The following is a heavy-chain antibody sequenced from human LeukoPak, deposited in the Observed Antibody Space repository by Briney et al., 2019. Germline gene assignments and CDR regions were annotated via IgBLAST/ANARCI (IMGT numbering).Heavy chain of an antibody. CDR2: ISSSGSTI. J-gene: IGHJ4*02. V-gene: IGHV3-11*01. CDR1: GFTFSSYA. CDR3: ARESASTSCFDY. D-gene: IGHD2-2*01. Sequence: PGGSLRLSCAASGFTFSSYAMSWIRQAPGKGLEWVSYISSSGSTIYYADSVKGRFTISRDNAKNSLYLQMNSLRAEDTAVYYCARESASTSCFDYWGQGTLVTVSS.